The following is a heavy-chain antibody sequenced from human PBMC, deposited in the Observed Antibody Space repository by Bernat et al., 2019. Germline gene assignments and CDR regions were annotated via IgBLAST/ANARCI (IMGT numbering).Heavy chain of an antibody. V-gene: IGHV3-7*03. CDR1: GFTFSSHW. CDR2: LNQDGSET. Sequence: EVQLVESGGGLVQPGGSLILSCAASGFTFSSHWMGWVRQAPGEGLEWVANLNQDGSETYYVDSLKGRFTISRDNTKNSLYLQMNSLRTEDTAVYFCARLGYRLDEYWGQVNLVTVSA. D-gene: IGHD3-16*02. CDR3: ARLGYRLDEY. J-gene: IGHJ4*02.